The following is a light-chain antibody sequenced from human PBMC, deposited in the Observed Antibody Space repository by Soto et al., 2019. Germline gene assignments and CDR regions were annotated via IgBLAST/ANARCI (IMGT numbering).Light chain of an antibody. CDR3: QQYNSWPWT. V-gene: IGKV3-15*01. CDR1: QSVSSN. CDR2: VAS. Sequence: EIVMTQSPATLSVSPGERATLSCRASQSVSSNLACYQHKPGQAPMLLIYVASTRATGVPARFSGSWSGTEFTLTISSLQSEDFAVYYCQQYNSWPWTFGQGTKVDIK. J-gene: IGKJ1*01.